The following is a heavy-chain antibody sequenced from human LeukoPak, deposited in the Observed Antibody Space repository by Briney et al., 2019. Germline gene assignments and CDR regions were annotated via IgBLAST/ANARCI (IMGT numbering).Heavy chain of an antibody. CDR3: ARGDSRGYYHYFDY. Sequence: PGGSLRLSCAASGFTFSSHGMHWVRQAPGKGLEWVAVIWYDGSNKDYADSVKGRFTISRDNSKNTLYLQMNSLRAEDTAVYYCARGDSRGYYHYFDYWVQGTLVTVSS. J-gene: IGHJ4*02. CDR2: IWYDGSNK. V-gene: IGHV3-33*01. CDR1: GFTFSSHG. D-gene: IGHD3-22*01.